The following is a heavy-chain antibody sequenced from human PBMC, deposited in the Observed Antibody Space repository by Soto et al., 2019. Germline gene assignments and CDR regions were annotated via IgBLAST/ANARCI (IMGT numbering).Heavy chain of an antibody. D-gene: IGHD1-26*01. CDR3: VKEGKMGVEGFDF. CDR2: IRGDLVTT. V-gene: IGHV3-23*01. Sequence: GGSLRLSCATSGFTFSEHAMHWVRQAPGEWLEWVSGIRGDLVTTPYADSVKGRFTISRDNSKNTLYLQMNGLRAEDTAIYYCVKEGKMGVEGFDFWGQGTLVTVSS. J-gene: IGHJ4*02. CDR1: GFTFSEHA.